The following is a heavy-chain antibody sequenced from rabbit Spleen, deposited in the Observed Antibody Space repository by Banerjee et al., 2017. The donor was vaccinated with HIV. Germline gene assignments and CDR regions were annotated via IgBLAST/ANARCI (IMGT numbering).Heavy chain of an antibody. V-gene: IGHV1S40*01. CDR3: ARQIGNSNNL. Sequence: QSLEESGGDLVKPGASLTLTCTASGFSFSSSDYMCWVRQAPGKGLEWISCIAGSSSGFTYSATWAKGRFTCSKTSSTTVTLQMTRLTVADTATYFCARQIGNSNNLWGQGTLVTVS. J-gene: IGHJ4*01. CDR2: IAGSSSGFT. CDR1: GFSFSSSDY. D-gene: IGHD7-1*01.